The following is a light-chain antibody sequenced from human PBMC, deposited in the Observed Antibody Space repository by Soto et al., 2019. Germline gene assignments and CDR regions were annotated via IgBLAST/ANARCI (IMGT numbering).Light chain of an antibody. CDR2: DAS. V-gene: IGKV3-11*01. CDR1: QSVSNY. CDR3: PQRKDWPLT. Sequence: EIVLTQSPATLSLSPGERATLSCRASQSVSNYLAWYQRKPGQAPRLLVYDASNRATGIPARFSGSGSGTGFTFPLRRPEADGFAVFYCPQRKDWPLTFGGGTQVEIK. J-gene: IGKJ4*01.